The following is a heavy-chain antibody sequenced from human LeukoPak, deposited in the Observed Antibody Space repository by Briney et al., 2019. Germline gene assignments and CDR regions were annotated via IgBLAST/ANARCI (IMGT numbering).Heavy chain of an antibody. CDR3: ARGGDCSNYYYGMDV. D-gene: IGHD2-21*02. J-gene: IGHJ6*02. CDR2: INHSGST. Sequence: SETLSLTCAVYGGSFSGYYWSWIRQPPGKGLEWIGEINHSGSTNYNPSLKSRVTISVDTSKNQFSLKLSSVTAADTAVYYCARGGDCSNYYYGMDVWGQGTTVTVSS. V-gene: IGHV4-34*01. CDR1: GGSFSGYY.